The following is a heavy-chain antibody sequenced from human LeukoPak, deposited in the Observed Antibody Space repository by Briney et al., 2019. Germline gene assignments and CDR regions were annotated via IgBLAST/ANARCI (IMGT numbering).Heavy chain of an antibody. CDR2: IHYSGST. Sequence: SETLSLTCTVSGGSISSYSWSWIRQPPGKGLEWIGYIHYSGSTNYNPSLQSRLTIFLDTSKNQFALKLNSVTAADTAVYYCVRDFIAAASGAFDIWGQGTTVTVSS. J-gene: IGHJ3*02. V-gene: IGHV4-59*01. CDR1: GGSISSYS. D-gene: IGHD6-13*01. CDR3: VRDFIAAASGAFDI.